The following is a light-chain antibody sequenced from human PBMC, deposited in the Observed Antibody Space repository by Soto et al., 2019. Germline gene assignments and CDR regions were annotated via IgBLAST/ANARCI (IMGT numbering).Light chain of an antibody. J-gene: IGKJ1*01. CDR1: QSVYTY. CDR3: QQYGNPPPT. V-gene: IGKV3-11*01. CDR2: DAS. Sequence: EIILTQSPATLSLSPGERATLSCRASQSVYTYLAWYQQKPGQAPRLLIYDASNRATGIPPRFSGSGSGTDFTLTINRLEPEDIAVYHCQQYGNPPPTFGPGTKVDIK.